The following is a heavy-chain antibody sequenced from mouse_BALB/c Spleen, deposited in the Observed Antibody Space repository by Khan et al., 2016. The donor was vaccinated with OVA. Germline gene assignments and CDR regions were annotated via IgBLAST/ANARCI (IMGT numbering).Heavy chain of an antibody. CDR3: ARRNYFGYTFAY. J-gene: IGHJ3*01. CDR1: GYTFTDYY. D-gene: IGHD1-2*01. Sequence: QVQLQQSGAELARPGASVKLSCKASGYTFTDYYINWVKLRTGQGLEWIGEISPGSGDTYYNERFKGKATLTADKSSSTGYMQLSSLTSEASAVYFCARRNYFGYTFAYWGQGTLVTVSA. CDR2: ISPGSGDT. V-gene: IGHV1-77*01.